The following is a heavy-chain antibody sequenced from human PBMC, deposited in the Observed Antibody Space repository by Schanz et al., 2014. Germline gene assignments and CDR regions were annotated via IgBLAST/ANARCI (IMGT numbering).Heavy chain of an antibody. CDR2: INPSVGNT. V-gene: IGHV1-46*03. CDR3: ARGPSTGAFDI. CDR1: GGTFSSYT. J-gene: IGHJ3*02. Sequence: QGQLVQSGAEVMKPGSSVKVSCKASGGTFSSYTINWVRQAPGQGLEWMGLINPSVGNTNYAQKFRGRVTMTRDTSTSTVYMELSSLRSEDTAVYFCARGPSTGAFDIWGQGTMVTVSS.